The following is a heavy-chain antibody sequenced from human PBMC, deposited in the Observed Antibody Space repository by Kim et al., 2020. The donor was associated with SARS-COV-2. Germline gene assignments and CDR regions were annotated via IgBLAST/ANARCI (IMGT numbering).Heavy chain of an antibody. CDR3: ARSDSSSWFHDPSWLDP. CDR2: IYPGDSDT. V-gene: IGHV5-51*01. CDR1: GYSFTSYW. J-gene: IGHJ5*02. Sequence: GESLQISCKGSGYSFTSYWIGWVRQMPGKGLEWMGIIYPGDSDTRYSPSFQGQVTISADKSISTAYLQWSSLKASDTAMYYCARSDSSSWFHDPSWLDPWGQGTLVTVSS. D-gene: IGHD6-13*01.